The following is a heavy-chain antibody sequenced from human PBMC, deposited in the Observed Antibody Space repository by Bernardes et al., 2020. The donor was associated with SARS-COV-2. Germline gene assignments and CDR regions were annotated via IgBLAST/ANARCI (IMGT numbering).Heavy chain of an antibody. D-gene: IGHD6-19*01. CDR2: MSWSGWST. CDR3: AKCSSGWFWGYYLDH. V-gene: IGHV3-23*01. Sequence: GGSLRLPCAASGFTFSNYAMNCVRRAPGKGPEWVSHMSWSGWSTYDADSVKGRFTISRDNSKNTLYLQMNSLRADDTAVYYCAKCSSGWFWGYYLDHWGQGTLVTVSS. J-gene: IGHJ4*02. CDR1: GFTFSNYA.